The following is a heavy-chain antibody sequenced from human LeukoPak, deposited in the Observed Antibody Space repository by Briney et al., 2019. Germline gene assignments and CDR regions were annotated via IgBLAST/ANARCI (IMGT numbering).Heavy chain of an antibody. D-gene: IGHD3-22*01. CDR3: ARCTSSGYFDNY. CDR2: IYSGGDT. V-gene: IGHV3-66*01. CDR1: GFTVSTNY. Sequence: GGSLRLSCAASGFTVSTNYMSWVRQAPGKGLEWVSVIYSGGDTYYADSVKGRFTISRDNSKNTLYLQMNSLRAEDTAVYYCARCTSSGYFDNYWGQGTLVTVSS. J-gene: IGHJ4*02.